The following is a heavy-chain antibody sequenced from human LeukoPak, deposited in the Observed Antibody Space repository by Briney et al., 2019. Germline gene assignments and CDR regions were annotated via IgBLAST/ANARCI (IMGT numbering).Heavy chain of an antibody. CDR2: ISSSSSYI. V-gene: IGHV3-21*01. CDR1: GFTFSSYS. CDR3: GRWGMTTTDIDY. Sequence: GGSLRLSCAASGFTFSSYSMNWVRQAPGKGLEWVSSISSSSSYIYYADSVKGRFTVSRDNAKNSLYLQMSSLRAEDTAVYYCGRWGMTTTDIDYWGQGTLVTVSS. D-gene: IGHD4-11*01. J-gene: IGHJ4*02.